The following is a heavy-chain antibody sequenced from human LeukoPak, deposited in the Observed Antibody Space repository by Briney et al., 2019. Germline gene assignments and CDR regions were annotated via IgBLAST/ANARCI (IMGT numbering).Heavy chain of an antibody. Sequence: APVKVSCKVSGYTLTELSMHWVRQAPGKGLEWMGGFDPEDSETIYAQKFQGRVTMTEDTSTDTAYMELSSLRSEDTAVYYCATDSRPYYYYGLDVWGQGTTVTVSS. CDR1: GYTLTELS. J-gene: IGHJ6*02. CDR3: ATDSRPYYYYGLDV. CDR2: FDPEDSET. V-gene: IGHV1-24*01. D-gene: IGHD6-13*01.